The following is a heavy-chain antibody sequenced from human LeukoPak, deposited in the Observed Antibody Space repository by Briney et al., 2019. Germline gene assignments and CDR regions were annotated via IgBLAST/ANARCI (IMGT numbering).Heavy chain of an antibody. CDR2: IYYSGST. V-gene: IGHV4-39*01. Sequence: SGTLSLTCTVSGGSISSSSYYWGWIRQPPGKGLEWIGSIYYSGSTYYNPSHKSRVTISVDTSKNQFSLKLSSVTAADTAVYYCARLYGDYYFDYWGQGTLVAVSS. J-gene: IGHJ4*02. D-gene: IGHD4-17*01. CDR1: GGSISSSSYY. CDR3: ARLYGDYYFDY.